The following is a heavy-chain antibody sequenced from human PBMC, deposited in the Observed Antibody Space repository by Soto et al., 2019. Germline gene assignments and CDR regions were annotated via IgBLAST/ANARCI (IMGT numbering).Heavy chain of an antibody. CDR3: ARVPYNDSSGSFFHFDY. CDR2: ISYDGSNK. Sequence: GGSLRLSCAASGFTFSSYAMHWVRQAPGKGLEWVAVISYDGSNKYYADSVKGRFTISRDNSKNTLYLQMNSLRAEDTAVYYCARVPYNDSSGSFFHFDYWGQGTLVTVSS. CDR1: GFTFSSYA. D-gene: IGHD3-22*01. V-gene: IGHV3-30-3*01. J-gene: IGHJ4*02.